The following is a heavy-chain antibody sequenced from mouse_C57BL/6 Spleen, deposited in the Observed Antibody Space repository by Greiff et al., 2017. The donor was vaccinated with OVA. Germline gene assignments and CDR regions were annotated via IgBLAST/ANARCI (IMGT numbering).Heavy chain of an antibody. CDR2: ISSGSSTI. Sequence: EVKLVESGGGLVKPGGSLKLSCAASGFTFSDYGMHWVRQAPEQGLEWVAYISSGSSTIYYADTVKGRFTISRDNAKNTLFLQMTSLRSEDTAMYYCARRDARYAMDYWGQGTSVTVSS. CDR1: GFTFSDYG. V-gene: IGHV5-17*01. J-gene: IGHJ4*01. CDR3: ARRDARYAMDY. D-gene: IGHD2-13*01.